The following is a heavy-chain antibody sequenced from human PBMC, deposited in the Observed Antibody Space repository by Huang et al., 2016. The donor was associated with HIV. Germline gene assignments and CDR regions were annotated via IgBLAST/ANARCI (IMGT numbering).Heavy chain of an antibody. Sequence: QVQLVQSGPEVKKPGSSVKVSCKASGGTFKNYAFNWARQAPGQGLEGVGGIIPLFGTAEYAQKFQGRFTIAADESTSTASIELTSLRSEDTAVYFCARGVPYEYIWGSHRYYFDSWGQGTLVTVSS. CDR2: IIPLFGTA. J-gene: IGHJ4*02. V-gene: IGHV1-69*01. CDR1: GGTFKNYA. D-gene: IGHD3-16*02. CDR3: ARGVPYEYIWGSHRYYFDS.